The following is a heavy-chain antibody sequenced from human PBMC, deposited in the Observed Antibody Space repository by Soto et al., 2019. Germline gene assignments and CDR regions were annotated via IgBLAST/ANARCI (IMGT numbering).Heavy chain of an antibody. J-gene: IGHJ5*02. D-gene: IGHD2-2*01. CDR3: ARGQRFSDCFDP. Sequence: PSETLSLPCAVSGGAISRYDWTWVRQPAGKGLEWIGRVYSSGGTHYNPSLKSGVTISLDTSKNQSSLRLLSVTDADTAVYYCARGQRFSDCFDPWGQGTWVTVSS. V-gene: IGHV4-4*07. CDR1: GGAISRYD. CDR2: VYSSGGT.